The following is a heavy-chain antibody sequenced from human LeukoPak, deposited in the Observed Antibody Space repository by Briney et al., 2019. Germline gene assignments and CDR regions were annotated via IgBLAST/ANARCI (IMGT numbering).Heavy chain of an antibody. J-gene: IGHJ4*02. CDR3: ARHRDGHFTNFDN. CDR1: GGSISSSNYY. CDR2: LSYGGSP. V-gene: IGHV4-39*01. Sequence: PSETLSLTCTVSGGSISSSNYYWGWVRQPPGKGLEWIGSLSYGGSPYHNPSLKSRLTISVDTSKNQFSLKLRSVAAADTAVYYCARHRDGHFTNFDNWGQGTLVTVSS. D-gene: IGHD2-8*01.